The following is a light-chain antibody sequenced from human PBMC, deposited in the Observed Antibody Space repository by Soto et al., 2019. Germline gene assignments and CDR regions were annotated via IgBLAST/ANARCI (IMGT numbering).Light chain of an antibody. Sequence: DIQITQSPSSLSSTVGDRVTISCLSSQFVDTYLNWFQQKPGKAPKLLISGASTLQTGVPSRFSGSGSGTDFALTISSLQPEDFATYYCQQSYSIPLTFGGGTKVDIK. CDR3: QQSYSIPLT. J-gene: IGKJ4*01. CDR1: QFVDTY. CDR2: GAS. V-gene: IGKV1-39*01.